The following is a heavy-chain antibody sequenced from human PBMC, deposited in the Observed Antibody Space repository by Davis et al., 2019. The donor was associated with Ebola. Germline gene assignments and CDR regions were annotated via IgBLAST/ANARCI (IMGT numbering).Heavy chain of an antibody. D-gene: IGHD3-9*01. Sequence: GESLKISCAASGFTFSSYSMNWVRQAPGKGLEWASSISSSSSYIYYADSVKGRFTISRDNAKNSLYLQMNSLRAEDTAVYYCARQVDDILFQFDYWGQGTLVTVSS. J-gene: IGHJ4*02. CDR2: ISSSSSYI. CDR3: ARQVDDILFQFDY. CDR1: GFTFSSYS. V-gene: IGHV3-21*01.